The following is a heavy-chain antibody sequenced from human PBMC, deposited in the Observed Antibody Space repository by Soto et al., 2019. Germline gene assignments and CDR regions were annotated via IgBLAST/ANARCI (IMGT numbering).Heavy chain of an antibody. Sequence: ASVKVSCKASGYTFTNFGISWVRQAPGQGLEWMGWISAYNGNTNYVQKLQGRVTMTTDTSTSTAYMELRSLRSDDTAVYYCARDQSYGGAFDYWGQGTLVTVSS. CDR3: ARDQSYGGAFDY. V-gene: IGHV1-18*01. D-gene: IGHD2-21*01. J-gene: IGHJ4*02. CDR2: ISAYNGNT. CDR1: GYTFTNFG.